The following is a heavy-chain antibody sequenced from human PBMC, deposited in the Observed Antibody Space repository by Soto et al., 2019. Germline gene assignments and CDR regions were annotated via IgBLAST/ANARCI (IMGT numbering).Heavy chain of an antibody. CDR1: VYTXTGYF. J-gene: IGHJ5*02. Sequence: GXSXKVSFKASVYTXTGYFINLVRQAPGQGLEWMGWINHNSGATKYAQKFQGRVTMTRDTYISTAYMEMTLMRSDDKAIYYCARGGGTILAPLPWGEGTLVPVS. V-gene: IGHV1-2*02. D-gene: IGHD3-3*01. CDR3: ARGGGTILAPLP. CDR2: INHNSGAT.